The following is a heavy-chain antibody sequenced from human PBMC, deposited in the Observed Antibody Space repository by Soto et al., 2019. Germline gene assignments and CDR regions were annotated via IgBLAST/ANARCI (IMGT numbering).Heavy chain of an antibody. D-gene: IGHD2-15*01. V-gene: IGHV1-58*01. Sequence: SVKVSCKASGFTFTSSAVQWVRQARGQRLEWIGWIVVGSGNTNYAQKFQERVTITRDMSTSTAYMELSSLRSEDTAVYYCAADARAARNYYYGMDVWGQGTTVTVSS. CDR2: IVVGSGNT. CDR1: GFTFTSSA. J-gene: IGHJ6*02. CDR3: AADARAARNYYYGMDV.